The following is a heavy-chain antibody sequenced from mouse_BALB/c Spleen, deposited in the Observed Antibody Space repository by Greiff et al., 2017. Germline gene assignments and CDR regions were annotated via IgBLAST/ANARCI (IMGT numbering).Heavy chain of an antibody. CDR1: GFTFTDYY. CDR2: IRNKANGYTT. V-gene: IGHV7-3*02. Sequence: EVQGVESGGGLVQPGGSLRLSCATSGFTFTDYYMSWVRQPPGKALEWLGFIRNKANGYTTEYSASVKGRFTISRDNSQSILYLQMNTLRAEDSATYYCARDGNYAWFAYWGQGTLVTVSA. J-gene: IGHJ3*01. CDR3: ARDGNYAWFAY. D-gene: IGHD2-1*01.